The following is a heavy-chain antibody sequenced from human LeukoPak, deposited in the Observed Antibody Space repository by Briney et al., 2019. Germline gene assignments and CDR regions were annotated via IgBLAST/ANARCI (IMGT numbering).Heavy chain of an antibody. CDR1: GYTFTSYG. CDR3: ARDPWSIAARPGLFDY. V-gene: IGHV1-18*01. J-gene: IGHJ4*02. CDR2: ISAYNGNT. D-gene: IGHD6-6*01. Sequence: ASVKVSCKASGYTFTSYGISRVRQAPGQGLEWMGWISAYNGNTNYAQKLQGGVTMTADTSTSTAYMELRSLRSDDTAVYYCARDPWSIAARPGLFDYWGQGTLVTVSS.